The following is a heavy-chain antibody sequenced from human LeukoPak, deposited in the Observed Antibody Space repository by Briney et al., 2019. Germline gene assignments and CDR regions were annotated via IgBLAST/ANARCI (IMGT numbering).Heavy chain of an antibody. CDR3: AKDASVETPDAFDI. CDR1: VFTLSSYS. Sequence: GRSLRLSCAASVFTLSSYSMRWVRQARGKGQEWVSAISGSGGSTYYADSVKGRFTISRDNPKNTLYLQMNSLRAEDTAVYYCAKDASVETPDAFDIWGQGTMVTVSS. V-gene: IGHV3-23*01. CDR2: ISGSGGST. J-gene: IGHJ3*02.